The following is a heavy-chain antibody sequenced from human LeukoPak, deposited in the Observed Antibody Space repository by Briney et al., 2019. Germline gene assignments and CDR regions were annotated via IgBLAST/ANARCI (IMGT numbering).Heavy chain of an antibody. Sequence: GGSLRLSCAASGFTFSSYSMNWVRQAPGKGLEWVSYISSSSSTIYYADSVKGRFTISRENSKNTLFLEMNDLKAEDTAVYYCAREWGLIAVAGGPGYWGQGTLVTVSS. V-gene: IGHV3-48*04. CDR1: GFTFSSYS. J-gene: IGHJ4*02. CDR2: ISSSSSTI. D-gene: IGHD2-21*01. CDR3: AREWGLIAVAGGPGY.